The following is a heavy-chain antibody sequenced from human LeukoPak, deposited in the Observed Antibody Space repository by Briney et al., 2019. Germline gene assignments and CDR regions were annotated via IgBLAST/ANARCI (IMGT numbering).Heavy chain of an antibody. CDR2: INHTGTT. J-gene: IGHJ4*02. D-gene: IGHD3-22*01. CDR1: GDSSIDYF. V-gene: IGHV4-34*01. CDR3: ARASQYYYDSSGYPLFDY. Sequence: SETLSLTCAVSGDSSIDYFWQWIRQTPEKGLEWIGEINHTGTTQYNPSLKSRITISVDTSKNQFSLNLSSVTAADTAVYYCARASQYYYDSSGYPLFDYWGQGTLVTVSS.